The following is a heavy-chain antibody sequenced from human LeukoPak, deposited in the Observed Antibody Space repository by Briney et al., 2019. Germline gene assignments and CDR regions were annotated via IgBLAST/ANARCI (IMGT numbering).Heavy chain of an antibody. J-gene: IGHJ4*02. D-gene: IGHD5-18*01. V-gene: IGHV3-33*06. CDR3: AKALIPRDTAMVKGY. CDR1: GFTFSSDG. CDR2: IWYDGSIK. Sequence: PGRSLRLSCAASGFTFSSDGMHWVRQAPGKGLEWVAVIWYDGSIKSYADSVKGRFTISRDNSKNTLYLQMNSLRAEDTAVYYCAKALIPRDTAMVKGYWGQGTLVTVSS.